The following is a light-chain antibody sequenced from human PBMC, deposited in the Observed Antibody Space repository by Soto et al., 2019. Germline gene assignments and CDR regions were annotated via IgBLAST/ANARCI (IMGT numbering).Light chain of an antibody. CDR1: QSISSN. CDR3: QQYNSWPRT. Sequence: EIVLTQSPGTLSLSPGERATLSCRASQSISSNLAWYQQKPGQAPRFLIYGASTRATGIPARFSGSGSGTEFTLTISSLQSEDFAVYYCQQYNSWPRTFGQGTKVDIK. CDR2: GAS. V-gene: IGKV3-15*01. J-gene: IGKJ1*01.